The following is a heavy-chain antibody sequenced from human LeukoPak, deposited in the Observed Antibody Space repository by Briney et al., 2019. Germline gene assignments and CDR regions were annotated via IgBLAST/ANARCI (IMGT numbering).Heavy chain of an antibody. CDR3: ARLDRDGYNYDVDY. Sequence: SVKVSCKASGYTLTVYYIHWVRQAPGQGLEWMGGIIPIFGTANYAQKFQGRVTITADESTSTAYMELSSLRSEDTAVYYCARLDRDGYNYDVDYWGQGTLVTVSS. V-gene: IGHV1-69*13. D-gene: IGHD5-24*01. CDR2: IIPIFGTA. J-gene: IGHJ4*02. CDR1: GYTLTVYY.